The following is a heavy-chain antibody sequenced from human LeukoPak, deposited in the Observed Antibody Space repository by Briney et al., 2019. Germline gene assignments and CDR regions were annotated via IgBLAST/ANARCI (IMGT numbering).Heavy chain of an antibody. V-gene: IGHV3-15*07. Sequence: KSGGSLRLSCAASGFTFSNAWMNWVRQAPGKGLEWFGRIKSKTDGGTTDYAAPVKGRFTISRDDSKNTLYLQMNSLKTEDTAVYYCTSYSGSSWGQGTLVTVSS. CDR3: TSYSGSS. CDR1: GFTFSNAW. J-gene: IGHJ5*02. D-gene: IGHD1-26*01. CDR2: IKSKTDGGTT.